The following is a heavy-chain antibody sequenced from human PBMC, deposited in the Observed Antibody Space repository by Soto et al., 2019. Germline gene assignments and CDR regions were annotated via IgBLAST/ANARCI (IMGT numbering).Heavy chain of an antibody. CDR1: GGSISSYY. J-gene: IGHJ4*02. D-gene: IGHD3-22*01. Sequence: KTSETLSLTCTVSGGSISSYYWSWIRQPPGKGLEWIGYIYFTGSTNYNPSLKSRVTISVDTSKIQFSLKLSSVTAVDTAVYYCARGREYYDSSGYHYYFDYWGQGTLVTVSS. CDR2: IYFTGST. V-gene: IGHV4-59*01. CDR3: ARGREYYDSSGYHYYFDY.